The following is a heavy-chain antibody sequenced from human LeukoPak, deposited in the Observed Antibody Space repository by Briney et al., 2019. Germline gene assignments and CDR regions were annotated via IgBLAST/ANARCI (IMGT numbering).Heavy chain of an antibody. V-gene: IGHV1-2*06. CDR3: ARLGQQLDY. Sequence: ASVKVSCKASGYTFTGYYMHWVRQAPRQGLEWMGRINPDSGGTNYAQKFQDRVTMTRDTSISTAYMELSRLRSDDTAMYYCARLGQQLDYWGQGTLVTVSS. CDR1: GYTFTGYY. CDR2: INPDSGGT. D-gene: IGHD5-24*01. J-gene: IGHJ4*02.